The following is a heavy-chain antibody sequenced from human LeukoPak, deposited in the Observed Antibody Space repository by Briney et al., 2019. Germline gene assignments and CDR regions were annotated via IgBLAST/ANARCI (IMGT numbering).Heavy chain of an antibody. V-gene: IGHV3-48*03. CDR1: GFTFSSYE. J-gene: IGHJ1*01. Sequence: GGSLRLSCAASGFTFSSYEMNWVRQAPGKGLEGVSYISSSGGTIYYADSVRGRFTISRDNANNSLYLQMNSLRAEDTAVYHCARGGTWARNPYCGGDCYSGYFQHWGQGTLVAVSS. CDR2: ISSSGGTI. D-gene: IGHD2-21*02. CDR3: ARGGTWARNPYCGGDCYSGYFQH.